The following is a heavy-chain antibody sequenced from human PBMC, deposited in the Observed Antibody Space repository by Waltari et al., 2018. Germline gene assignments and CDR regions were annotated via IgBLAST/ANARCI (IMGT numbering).Heavy chain of an antibody. D-gene: IGHD2-15*01. CDR2: IYWNDDK. Sequence: QITLKESGPTLVKPTQTLTLTCTFSGFSLSTSGVGVGWIRQPPGKALEWLALIYWNDDKRYSPSLKSRLTITKDTSKNQVVLTMTNMDPVDTATYYCAHTLGYCSGGSCYRGWFDPWGQGTLVTVSS. J-gene: IGHJ5*02. CDR1: GFSLSTSGVG. V-gene: IGHV2-5*01. CDR3: AHTLGYCSGGSCYRGWFDP.